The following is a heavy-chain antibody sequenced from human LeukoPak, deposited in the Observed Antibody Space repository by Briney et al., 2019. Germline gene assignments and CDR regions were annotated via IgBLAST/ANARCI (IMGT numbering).Heavy chain of an antibody. CDR2: IYSGGST. V-gene: IGHV3-53*01. D-gene: IGHD6-19*01. CDR3: ARGLYSSGWYYFDY. Sequence: GGSLRLSCAASGFSVSSNYMSWVRQAPAKGLEWVSVIYSGGSTYYADSVKGRFTISRDNSKSTLYLQMNSLRAEDTAVYYCARGLYSSGWYYFDYWGQGTLVTVSS. CDR1: GFSVSSNY. J-gene: IGHJ4*02.